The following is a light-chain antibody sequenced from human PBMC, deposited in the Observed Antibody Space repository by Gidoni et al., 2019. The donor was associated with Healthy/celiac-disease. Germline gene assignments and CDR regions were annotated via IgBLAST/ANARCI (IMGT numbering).Light chain of an antibody. J-gene: IGKJ4*01. CDR3: QQYYSTPLT. CDR2: WAS. Sequence: DIVMTQSPDSLAVSLGERATSNCKSSQSVLYSSNNKNYLAWYQQKPGQPPQLLIYWASTRESGVPDRFSGSGSGTDFTLTISSLQAEDVAVYYCQQYYSTPLTFGGGTKVEIK. V-gene: IGKV4-1*01. CDR1: QSVLYSSNNKNY.